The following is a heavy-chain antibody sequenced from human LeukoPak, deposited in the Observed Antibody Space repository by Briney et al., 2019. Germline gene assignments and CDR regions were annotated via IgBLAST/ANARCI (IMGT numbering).Heavy chain of an antibody. CDR3: APGLSYFDY. CDR1: GLTFSSDW. V-gene: IGHV3-30*03. CDR2: ISYDGSNK. J-gene: IGHJ4*02. Sequence: GGSLRLSCAASGLTFSSDWMHWVRQVPGKGLVWVAVISYDGSNKYYADSVKGRFTISRDNSKNTLYLQMNSLRAEDTAVYYCAPGLSYFDYWGQGTLVTVSS.